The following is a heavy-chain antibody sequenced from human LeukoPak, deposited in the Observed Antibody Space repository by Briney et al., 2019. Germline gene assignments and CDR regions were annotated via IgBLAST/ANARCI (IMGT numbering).Heavy chain of an antibody. V-gene: IGHV4-59*08. D-gene: IGHD3-10*01. Sequence: SETLSLTCTVSGGSISSYYWSWIRQPPGKGLEWIGYIYYSGSTNYNPSLKSRVTISVDTSKNQFSLKLSSVIAADTAVYYCARRVYEGSYWFDPWGQGTLVTVSS. J-gene: IGHJ5*02. CDR3: ARRVYEGSYWFDP. CDR2: IYYSGST. CDR1: GGSISSYY.